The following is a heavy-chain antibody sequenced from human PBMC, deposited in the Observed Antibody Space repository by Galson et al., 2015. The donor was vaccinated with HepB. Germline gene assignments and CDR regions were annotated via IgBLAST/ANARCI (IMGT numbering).Heavy chain of an antibody. V-gene: IGHV4-31*03. CDR3: ARESDYRGTWYVDL. CDR1: GGSVRSGGYY. J-gene: IGHJ2*01. Sequence: TLSLTCSVSGGSVRSGGYYWSWIRQHPGKGLEWIGYIYNSGGTYYNPSLKSRVSISMDMSKNQFSLRLSSVTAADAAIYYCARESDYRGTWYVDLWGRGTLVTVSS. CDR2: IYNSGGT. D-gene: IGHD4-23*01.